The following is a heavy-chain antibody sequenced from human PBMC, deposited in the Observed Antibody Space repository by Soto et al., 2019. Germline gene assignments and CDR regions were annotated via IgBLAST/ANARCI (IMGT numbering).Heavy chain of an antibody. V-gene: IGHV1-69*06. CDR1: GGTFSSYA. D-gene: IGHD3-3*01. CDR3: ARDYDFWSGYRSSYYYGMDV. Sequence: QVQLVQSGAEVKKPGSSVKVSCKASGGTFSSYAISWVRQAPGQGLEWMGGIIPIFGTANYAQKFQGRVTITADKSPSTAYMELSSLRSEDTAVYYCARDYDFWSGYRSSYYYGMDVWGQGTTVTVSS. CDR2: IIPIFGTA. J-gene: IGHJ6*02.